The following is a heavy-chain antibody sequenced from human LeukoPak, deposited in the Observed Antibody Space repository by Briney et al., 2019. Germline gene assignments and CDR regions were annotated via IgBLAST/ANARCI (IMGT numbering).Heavy chain of an antibody. CDR2: IYSSGNA. J-gene: IGHJ6*03. CDR1: GGSFSSYY. Sequence: RPSETLSLTCTVSGGSFSSYYWSWIRQSPGKGLECLGYIYSSGNANYNPSLRSRVTISLSPSKNQFSLKLNSVTAADTAVYYCARSLPYYYYYMDVWGKGTTVTVSS. V-gene: IGHV4-4*08. CDR3: ARSLPYYYYYMDV.